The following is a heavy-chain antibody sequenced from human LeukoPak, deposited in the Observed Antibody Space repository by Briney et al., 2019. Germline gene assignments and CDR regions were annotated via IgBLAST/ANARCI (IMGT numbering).Heavy chain of an antibody. CDR3: ARDRDPYSSSPTFDY. Sequence: GASVKVSCKTSGYTFTNYGVSWVRQAPGQGLEWMGWINPNSGGTNYAQKFQGRVTMTRDTSISTAYMELSRLRSDDTAVYYCARDRDPYSSSPTFDYWGQGTLVTVSS. D-gene: IGHD6-6*01. J-gene: IGHJ4*02. CDR1: GYTFTNYG. V-gene: IGHV1-2*02. CDR2: INPNSGGT.